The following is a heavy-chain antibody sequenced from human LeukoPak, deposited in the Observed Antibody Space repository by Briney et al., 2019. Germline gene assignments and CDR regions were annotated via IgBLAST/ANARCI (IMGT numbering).Heavy chain of an antibody. V-gene: IGHV3-53*01. CDR2: IYSGGST. Sequence: GGSLRLSCAASGFTVSSNYMSWVRQAPGKGLEWVSVIYSGGSTYYADSVKGRFTISRDNSKNTLYLQMNSLRAEDTAVYYCAKDFFRSTVAGIDYWGQGTLVTVSS. CDR3: AKDFFRSTVAGIDY. J-gene: IGHJ4*02. CDR1: GFTVSSNY. D-gene: IGHD6-19*01.